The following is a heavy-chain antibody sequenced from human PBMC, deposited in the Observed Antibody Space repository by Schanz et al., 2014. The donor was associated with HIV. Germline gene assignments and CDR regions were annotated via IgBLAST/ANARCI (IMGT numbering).Heavy chain of an antibody. CDR2: IYHSGST. Sequence: QVHLQESGPGLVKPSQTLSLTCSVSGYSISRGGYYWSWIRQHPGKGLEWIGYIYHSGSTYYNPSLKTRVTISVDTSKNQFSLKLRSVTAADTAVYYCAREGMEQMVNILDVWGQGTTVTVSS. J-gene: IGHJ6*02. D-gene: IGHD6-13*01. V-gene: IGHV4-31*02. CDR1: GYSISRGGYY. CDR3: AREGMEQMVNILDV.